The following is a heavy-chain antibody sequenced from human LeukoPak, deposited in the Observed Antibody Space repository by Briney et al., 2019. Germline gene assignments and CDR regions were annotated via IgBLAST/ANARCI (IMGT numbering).Heavy chain of an antibody. J-gene: IGHJ6*02. CDR3: ARSSGRGYYYYYGMDV. V-gene: IGHV4-30-4*01. CDR2: INHSGST. CDR1: GGPISSGDYY. D-gene: IGHD3-10*01. Sequence: SQTLSLTCTVSGGPISSGDYYWSWIRHPPGKGLEWIGEINHSGSTNYNPSLKSRVTISVDTSKNQFSLKLSSVTAADTAVYYCARSSGRGYYYYYGMDVWGQGTTVTVSS.